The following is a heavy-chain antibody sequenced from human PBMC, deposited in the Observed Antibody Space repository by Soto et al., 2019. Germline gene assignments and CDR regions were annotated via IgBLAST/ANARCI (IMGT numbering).Heavy chain of an antibody. V-gene: IGHV3-11*06. D-gene: IGHD3-10*01. CDR3: ARDRGGYGPPDV. CDR2: ISGSSGYT. J-gene: IGHJ6*02. Sequence: QVQLVESGGGLVKPGGSLRLSCAASVFTFSDSYMSWIRQAPGKGLQWVAYISGSSGYTGYADSVKGRFTISRDNAKNSLYLQMNSLRAEDTAVYYCARDRGGYGPPDVWGQGTTVTVSS. CDR1: VFTFSDSY.